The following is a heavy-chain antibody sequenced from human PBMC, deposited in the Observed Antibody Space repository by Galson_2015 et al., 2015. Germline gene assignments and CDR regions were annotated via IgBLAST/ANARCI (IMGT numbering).Heavy chain of an antibody. V-gene: IGHV3-30*18. CDR1: GFTFSSYG. D-gene: IGHD3-22*01. CDR3: ANLVSSGPDPEVNYYYYGMDV. Sequence: SLRLSCAASGFTFSSYGMHWVRQAPGKGLEWVAVISYDGSNKYYADSVKGRFTISRDNSKNTLYLQMNSLRAEDTAVYYCANLVSSGPDPEVNYYYYGMDVWGQGTTVTVSS. J-gene: IGHJ6*02. CDR2: ISYDGSNK.